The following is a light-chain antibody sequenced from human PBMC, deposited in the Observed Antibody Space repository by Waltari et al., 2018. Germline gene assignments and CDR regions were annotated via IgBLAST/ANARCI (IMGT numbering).Light chain of an antibody. CDR3: IQALQTPLT. V-gene: IGKV2-29*02. Sequence: DIVMTQTPLSLPVTPGEPASISCRSSQSLLHSNGNTYLSWYLQKPGQPPRLLIYRVSNRFSGVPDRFSGSGSGTDFTLKISRVEAEDVGIYYCIQALQTPLTFGGGTRVEIK. J-gene: IGKJ4*01. CDR2: RVS. CDR1: QSLLHSNGNTY.